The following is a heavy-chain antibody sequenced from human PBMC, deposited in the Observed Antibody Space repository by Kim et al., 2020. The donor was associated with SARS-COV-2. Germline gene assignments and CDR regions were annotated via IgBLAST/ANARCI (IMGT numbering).Heavy chain of an antibody. Sequence: GGSLRLSCAASGFTFSSYWMSWVRQAPGKGLEWVANIKQDGSEKYYVDSVKGRFTISRDNAKNSLYLQMNSLRAADTAVYYCARGTFSGYEYYFDYWGHGALVTLSS. CDR2: IKQDGSEK. D-gene: IGHD3-22*01. V-gene: IGHV3-7*01. CDR1: GFTFSSYW. CDR3: ARGTFSGYEYYFDY. J-gene: IGHJ4*01.